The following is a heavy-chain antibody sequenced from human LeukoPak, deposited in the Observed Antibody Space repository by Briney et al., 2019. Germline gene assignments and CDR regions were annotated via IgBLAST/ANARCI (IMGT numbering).Heavy chain of an antibody. V-gene: IGHV4-34*01. CDR2: INHSGST. D-gene: IGHD3-9*01. J-gene: IGHJ4*02. Sequence: SETLSLTCAVYGGSFSGYYWSWIRQPPGKGLEWIGEINHSGSTNYNPSLKSRVTISVDTSKNQFSLKLSSVTAADTAVYYCARLIGYFDWLLDYWGQGTLVTVSS. CDR3: ARLIGYFDWLLDY. CDR1: GGSFSGYY.